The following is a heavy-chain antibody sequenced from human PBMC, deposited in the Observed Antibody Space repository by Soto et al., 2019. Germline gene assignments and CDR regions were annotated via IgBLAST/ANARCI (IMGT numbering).Heavy chain of an antibody. D-gene: IGHD1-7*01. CDR3: ARGVRRNYIGLHAFDI. Sequence: SETLSLTCAVYGGSFSGYYWSWIRQPPGKGLEWIGEINHSGSTNYNPSLKSRVTISVDRSKNQFSLKLSSVTAADTAVYYCARGVRRNYIGLHAFDIWGQGTMVTVSS. CDR2: INHSGST. V-gene: IGHV4-34*01. J-gene: IGHJ3*02. CDR1: GGSFSGYY.